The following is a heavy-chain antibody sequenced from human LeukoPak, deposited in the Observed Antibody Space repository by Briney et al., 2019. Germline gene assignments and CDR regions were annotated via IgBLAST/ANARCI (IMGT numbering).Heavy chain of an antibody. D-gene: IGHD2-21*01. CDR3: AKDQVISGSEASDI. J-gene: IGHJ3*02. V-gene: IGHV3-23*01. CDR2: ISGSGVGT. CDR1: GFTFSSYT. Sequence: GGSLRLSCAASGFTFSSYTMNCVRQAPGKGLEWVSAISGSGVGTYYADSVKGRFTISRDNSWNTLYLQMSSLRVEDTAVYYCAKDQVISGSEASDIWGQGTMVTVSS.